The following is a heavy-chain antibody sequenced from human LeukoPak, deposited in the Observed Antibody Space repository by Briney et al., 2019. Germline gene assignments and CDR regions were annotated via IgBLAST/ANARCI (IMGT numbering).Heavy chain of an antibody. CDR1: GFTFSSYA. CDR3: TTDPLVATIIDY. V-gene: IGHV3-15*01. J-gene: IGHJ4*02. D-gene: IGHD5-12*01. CDR2: IKSKSNGGTT. Sequence: GGSLRLSCGASGFTFSSYAMSWVRQAPGKGLEWVGRIKSKSNGGTTDFAAPVRDRFTISRDDSKNTLYLQMNSLKTEDTAVYYCTTDPLVATIIDYWGQGTLVTVSS.